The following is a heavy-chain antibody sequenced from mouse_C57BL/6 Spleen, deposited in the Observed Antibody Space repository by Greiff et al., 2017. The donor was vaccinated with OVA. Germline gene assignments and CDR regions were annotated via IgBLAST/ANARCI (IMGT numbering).Heavy chain of an antibody. D-gene: IGHD4-1*01. CDR1: GFTFSDYG. V-gene: IGHV5-17*01. Sequence: EVKLQESGGGLVKPGGSLKLSCAASGFTFSDYGMHWVRQAPEKGLEWVAYISSGSSTIYYADTVKGRFTISRDNAKNPLFLPMTSLRSEDTAMYYCARTGTGAMDYWGQGTSVTVSS. CDR3: ARTGTGAMDY. CDR2: ISSGSSTI. J-gene: IGHJ4*01.